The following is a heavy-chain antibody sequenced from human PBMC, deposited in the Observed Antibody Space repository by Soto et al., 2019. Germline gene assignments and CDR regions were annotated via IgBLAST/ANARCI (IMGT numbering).Heavy chain of an antibody. D-gene: IGHD4-17*01. Sequence: LCGGSISSGGYYWSWIRQHPGKGLEWIGYIYYSGSTYYNPSLKSRVTISVDTSKNQFSLKLSSVTAADTAVYYCARARRINLTTPGGLDYWGQGTLVTVSS. J-gene: IGHJ4*02. V-gene: IGHV4-31*02. CDR2: IYYSGST. CDR1: GGSISSGGYY. CDR3: ARARRINLTTPGGLDY.